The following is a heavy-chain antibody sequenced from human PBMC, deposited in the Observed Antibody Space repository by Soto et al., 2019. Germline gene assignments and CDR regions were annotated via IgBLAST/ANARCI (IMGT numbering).Heavy chain of an antibody. Sequence: EVQLVESGGGLVKPGGSLRLSCAASGFTFSSYSMNWVRQAPGKGLEWVSSISSSSSYIYYADSVKGRFTISRDNAKNSLYLQMNSLRAEDTAVYYCARDVDYDYIWGSYRYTDWYFDLWGRGTLVTVSS. V-gene: IGHV3-21*01. CDR2: ISSSSSYI. CDR1: GFTFSSYS. D-gene: IGHD3-16*02. CDR3: ARDVDYDYIWGSYRYTDWYFDL. J-gene: IGHJ2*01.